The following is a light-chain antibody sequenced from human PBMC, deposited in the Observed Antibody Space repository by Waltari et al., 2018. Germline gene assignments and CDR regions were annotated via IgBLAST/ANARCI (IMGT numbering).Light chain of an antibody. V-gene: IGKV3-20*01. CDR2: GAS. CDR3: QHYVRLPVT. CDR1: QSVSRT. J-gene: IGKJ1*01. Sequence: IVLPQSPGTLSLSPGERATLSCRASQSVSRTLAWYQQKPGQAPRLLIYGASTRAAGIPDRFSGSGSGTYFSLTISRLEPEDFAVYYCQHYVRLPVTFGQGTKVEIK.